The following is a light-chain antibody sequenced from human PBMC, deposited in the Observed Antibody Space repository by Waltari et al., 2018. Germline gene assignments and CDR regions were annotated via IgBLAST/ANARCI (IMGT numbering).Light chain of an antibody. CDR2: AAS. J-gene: IGKJ2*01. Sequence: DIQMTQSPSSLSASVGDRVTITCRASQSISTYLNWYQVKPGKAPKLLISAASTLQGGVPSRFSGSGSGADFTLTISNLQPDHYATYYCQQSYSIPCAFGQGTKLEIK. CDR3: QQSYSIPCA. CDR1: QSISTY. V-gene: IGKV1-39*01.